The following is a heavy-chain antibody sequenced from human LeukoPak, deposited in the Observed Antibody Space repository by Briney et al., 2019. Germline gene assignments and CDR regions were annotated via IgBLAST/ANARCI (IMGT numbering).Heavy chain of an antibody. CDR2: INGSSSDT. CDR3: ARRGTTYCTVDSCHPNWFDP. J-gene: IGHJ5*02. Sequence: GGSLRLSCAASGFTFNDYYMTWIRQAPGRGLEWISYINGSSSDTKYADSVKGRFTISRDNAKNSVYLLMNSLRAEDTAVYYCARRGTTYCTVDSCHPNWFDPWGQGTPVTVSS. V-gene: IGHV3-11*03. CDR1: GFTFNDYY. D-gene: IGHD2-15*01.